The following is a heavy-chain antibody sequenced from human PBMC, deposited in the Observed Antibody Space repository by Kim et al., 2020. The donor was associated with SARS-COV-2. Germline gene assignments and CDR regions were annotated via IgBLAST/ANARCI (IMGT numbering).Heavy chain of an antibody. CDR2: IKQDGSEK. Sequence: GGSLRLSCAASGFTFSSYWMSWVRQAPGKGLEWVANIKQDGSEKYYVDSVKCRFTISRDNAKNSLYLQMNSLRAEDTAVYYCARDRRYYYYYGMDVWGQGTTVTVSS. V-gene: IGHV3-7*01. CDR3: ARDRRYYYYYGMDV. J-gene: IGHJ6*02. CDR1: GFTFSSYW.